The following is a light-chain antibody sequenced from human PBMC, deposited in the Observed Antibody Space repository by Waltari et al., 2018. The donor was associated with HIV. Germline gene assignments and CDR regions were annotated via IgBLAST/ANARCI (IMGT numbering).Light chain of an antibody. CDR2: DNT. Sequence: QSVLTQPPSVSGAPGQRVTIPCTGRSSNIGAGYDVHWYQQLPGTAPKLLIYDNTNRPSGVPDRISGSKSGTSASLAITGLQAEDEADYYCQSYDSSLSGYVFGTGTKVTVL. V-gene: IGLV1-40*01. J-gene: IGLJ1*01. CDR3: QSYDSSLSGYV. CDR1: SSNIGAGYD.